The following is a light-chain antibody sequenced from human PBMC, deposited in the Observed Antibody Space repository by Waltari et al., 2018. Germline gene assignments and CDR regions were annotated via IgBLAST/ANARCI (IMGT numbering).Light chain of an antibody. Sequence: QSALTQPAPVSGSPGQSLTISCTGTSSSVGSFNIVSCYQQHPGKAPNLIISEGTERPSGLSHRFSGSKSGNTASLTISGLQADDEADYFCCSYTGSSPLYVFGTGTKVSVL. CDR1: SSSVGSFNI. J-gene: IGLJ1*01. CDR2: EGT. V-gene: IGLV2-23*01. CDR3: CSYTGSSPLYV.